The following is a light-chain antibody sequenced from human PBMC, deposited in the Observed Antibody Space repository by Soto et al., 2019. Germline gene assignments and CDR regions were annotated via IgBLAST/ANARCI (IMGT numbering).Light chain of an antibody. J-gene: IGLJ1*01. Sequence: QSALTQPASVSGSPGQSITISCTGTSSDVGGYNYVSWYQQNPGKAPKLMIYDVNNRPSGVSYRFSGSKSGNTASLTISGLQAEDEADYYCSSYTSSSTRVFGTRTKLTVL. V-gene: IGLV2-14*01. CDR2: DVN. CDR1: SSDVGGYNY. CDR3: SSYTSSSTRV.